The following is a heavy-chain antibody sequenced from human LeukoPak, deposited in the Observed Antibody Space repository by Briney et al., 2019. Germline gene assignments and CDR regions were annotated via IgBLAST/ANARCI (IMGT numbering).Heavy chain of an antibody. CDR1: GFTFSSYW. D-gene: IGHD6-13*01. CDR2: IKQDGSEK. J-gene: IGHJ4*02. CDR3: ARFSTSWSFDY. Sequence: PGGSLRLTCAASGFTFSSYWMSWVRQAPGKGLEWVANIKQDGSEKYYVDSVKGRFTISRDNAKNSLYLQMNSLRAEDTAVYYCARFSTSWSFDYWGRGTLVTVSS. V-gene: IGHV3-7*01.